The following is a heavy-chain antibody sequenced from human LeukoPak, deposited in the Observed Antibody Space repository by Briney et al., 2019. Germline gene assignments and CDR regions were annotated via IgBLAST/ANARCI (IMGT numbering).Heavy chain of an antibody. CDR1: GFTFSSYA. CDR2: ISGSGST. J-gene: IGHJ5*02. Sequence: GGSLRLSCAASGFTFSSYAMSWVRQVPGKGLEWVSAISGSGSTYYADSVKGRFTISRDNAKNSLYLQMNSLRAEDTSVYYWARDKNGDGWFDPGGREPRVTVSS. V-gene: IGHV3-23*01. CDR3: ARDKNGDGWFDP. D-gene: IGHD4-17*01.